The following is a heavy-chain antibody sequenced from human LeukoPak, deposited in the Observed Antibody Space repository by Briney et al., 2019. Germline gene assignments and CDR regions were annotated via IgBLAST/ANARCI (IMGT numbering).Heavy chain of an antibody. CDR2: ISSSSSYI. Sequence: PGGSLRLSCAASGFTFSSYSMNWVRQAPGKGLEWVSSISSSSSYIYYADSVRGRFTISRDNAKNSLYLQMNSLRAEDTAVYYCARDRMVVGATLYFDYWGQGTLVTVSS. CDR3: ARDRMVVGATLYFDY. J-gene: IGHJ4*02. CDR1: GFTFSSYS. V-gene: IGHV3-21*01. D-gene: IGHD1-26*01.